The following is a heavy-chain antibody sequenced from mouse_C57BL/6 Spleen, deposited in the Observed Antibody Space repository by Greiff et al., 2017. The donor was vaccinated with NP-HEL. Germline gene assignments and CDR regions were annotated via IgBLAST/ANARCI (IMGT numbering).Heavy chain of an antibody. CDR1: GFTFTDYY. CDR3: ARYRLTTVVAYYAMDY. Sequence: EVMLVESGGGLVQPGGSLSLSCAASGFTFTDYYMSWVRQPPGKALAWLGFIRNKANGYTTEYSASVKGRFTISSDNSQSILYLQMNALRAEDTATYSCARYRLTTVVAYYAMDYWGQGTSVTVSS. V-gene: IGHV7-3*01. D-gene: IGHD1-1*01. J-gene: IGHJ4*01. CDR2: IRNKANGYTT.